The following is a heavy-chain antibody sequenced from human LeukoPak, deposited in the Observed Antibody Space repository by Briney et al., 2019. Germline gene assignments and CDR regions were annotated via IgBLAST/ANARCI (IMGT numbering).Heavy chain of an antibody. Sequence: PSQTLSLTCTVSGGSISSRDYYWSWIRQPPGKGLEWIGYIYYSGSTYYNPSLKSRVTIAVDTSKNQLSLKLSSVTAADTAVYYCARVSVELSNWFDPWGQGTLVTVSS. CDR2: IYYSGST. CDR3: ARVSVELSNWFDP. CDR1: GGSISSRDYY. D-gene: IGHD4-23*01. V-gene: IGHV4-30-4*08. J-gene: IGHJ5*02.